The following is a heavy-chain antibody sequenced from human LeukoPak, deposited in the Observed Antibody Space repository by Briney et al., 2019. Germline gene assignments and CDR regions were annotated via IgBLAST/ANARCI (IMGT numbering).Heavy chain of an antibody. Sequence: SETLSLTCTVSGGSISSSSYYWGWIRQPPGKGLEWIGSIYYSGSTYYNPSLKSRVTISVDTSKNQFSLKLSSVTAADTAVYYCARDPKPILGIAAAEAFDYWGQGTLVTVSS. CDR2: IYYSGST. J-gene: IGHJ4*02. CDR1: GGSISSSSYY. D-gene: IGHD6-13*01. V-gene: IGHV4-39*07. CDR3: ARDPKPILGIAAAEAFDY.